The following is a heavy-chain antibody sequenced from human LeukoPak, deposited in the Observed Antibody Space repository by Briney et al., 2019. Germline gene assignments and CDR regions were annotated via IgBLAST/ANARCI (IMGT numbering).Heavy chain of an antibody. V-gene: IGHV4-59*08. CDR2: ISDIGSI. CDR1: GGSISSYY. J-gene: IGHJ4*02. CDR3: AGHHPRNTVDF. Sequence: SETLSLTCTVSGGSISSYYCSWIRQTPGKGLEWIAYISDIGSINYNPSLKSRVTISLDTSKNQFSLKLSSVTAADTAVYYCAGHHPRNTVDFWGQGTLVTVSS. D-gene: IGHD2/OR15-2a*01.